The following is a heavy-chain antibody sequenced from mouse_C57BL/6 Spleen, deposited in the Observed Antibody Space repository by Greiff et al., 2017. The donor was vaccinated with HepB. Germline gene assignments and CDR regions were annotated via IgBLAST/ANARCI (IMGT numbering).Heavy chain of an antibody. CDR2: INPNNGGT. Sequence: VQLKESGPELVKPGASVKIPCKASGYTFTDYNMDWVKQSHGKSLEWIGDINPNNGGTIYNQKFKGKATLTVDKSSSTAYMELRSLTSEDTAVYYCARGDSNYVNWYFDVWGTGTTVTVSS. CDR3: ARGDSNYVNWYFDV. D-gene: IGHD2-5*01. J-gene: IGHJ1*03. V-gene: IGHV1-18*01. CDR1: GYTFTDYN.